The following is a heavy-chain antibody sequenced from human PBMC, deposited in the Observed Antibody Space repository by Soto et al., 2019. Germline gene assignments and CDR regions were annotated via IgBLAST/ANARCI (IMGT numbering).Heavy chain of an antibody. V-gene: IGHV3-21*01. CDR3: ARDGPAAIEAGDYYYGMDV. Sequence: EVPLVESGGGLVKPGGSLRLSCAASGFTFSSYSMNWVRQAPGKGLEWVSSISSSSSYIYYADSVKGRFTISRDNAKNSLYLQMNSLRAEDTAVYYCARDGPAAIEAGDYYYGMDVWGQGTTVTVSS. D-gene: IGHD2-2*02. CDR2: ISSSSSYI. CDR1: GFTFSSYS. J-gene: IGHJ6*02.